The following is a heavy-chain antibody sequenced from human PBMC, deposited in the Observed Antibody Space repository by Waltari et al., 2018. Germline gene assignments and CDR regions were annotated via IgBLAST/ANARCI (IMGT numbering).Heavy chain of an antibody. Sequence: EVQLVESGGGLVEPGGSLRLSCAVSGFTFSNFEMNWIRPTPGKRLEWLSYIGGSGTPIYYADSVKGRFTISRDNAKNSLYLQMNSLRAEDTAVYYCVPQEQLGLDSWGQGTLVTVSS. J-gene: IGHJ4*02. CDR1: GFTFSNFE. D-gene: IGHD6-6*01. CDR3: VPQEQLGLDS. CDR2: IGGSGTPI. V-gene: IGHV3-48*03.